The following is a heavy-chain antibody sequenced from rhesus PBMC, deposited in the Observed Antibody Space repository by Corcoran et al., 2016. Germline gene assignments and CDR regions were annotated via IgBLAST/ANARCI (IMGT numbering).Heavy chain of an antibody. J-gene: IGHJ5-1*01. CDR1: GGSISGYY. V-gene: IGHV4-73*01. Sequence: QVKLQQWGEGLVKPAATLSLTCAVHGGSISGYYWIWISQPPGKGLEWIGNIDGNSASTNYNPSFKNRVTISKDTSKNQFSLKLSSVTAADTAVYYCARHRWNRFDVWGPGVLVTVSS. CDR2: IDGNSAST. CDR3: ARHRWNRFDV.